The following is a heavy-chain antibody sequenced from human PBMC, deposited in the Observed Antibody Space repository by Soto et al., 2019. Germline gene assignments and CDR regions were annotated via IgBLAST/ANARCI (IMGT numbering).Heavy chain of an antibody. D-gene: IGHD2-2*01. J-gene: IGHJ4*02. V-gene: IGHV4-30-2*01. CDR2: MYHSGST. CDR1: GGSITSGGYY. CDR3: ARVPDY. Sequence: PSETLSLTCTVSGGSITSGGYYWSWIRQLPGKGLEWIGYMYHSGSTYYNPSLKSRVTISIDRSKNQFSLKLSSVTAADTAVYYCARVPDYWGQGILVTRLL.